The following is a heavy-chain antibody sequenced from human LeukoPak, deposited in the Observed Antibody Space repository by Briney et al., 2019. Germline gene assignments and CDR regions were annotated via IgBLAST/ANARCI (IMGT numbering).Heavy chain of an antibody. Sequence: PSETLSLTCTVSGDSISNSPYNWGWIRQPPGTGLEWIGYIYYSGSTNYNPSLKSRVTISVDTSKNQFSLKLSSVTAADTAVYYCARVAYYYGMDVWGQGTTVTVSS. CDR3: ARVAYYYGMDV. CDR1: GDSISNSPYN. V-gene: IGHV4-61*05. J-gene: IGHJ6*02. CDR2: IYYSGST.